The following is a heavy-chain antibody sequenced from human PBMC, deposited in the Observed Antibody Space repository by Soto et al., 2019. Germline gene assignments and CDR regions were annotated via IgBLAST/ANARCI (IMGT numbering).Heavy chain of an antibody. CDR1: GYSFTSYW. V-gene: IGHV5-51*01. D-gene: IGHD6-19*01. Sequence: EVQLVQSGAEVKKPVDSLKISCKGSGYSFTSYWIGWVRQMPGKGLEWMGIIYPGDSDTRYSPSFQGQVTISADKSISTAYLQWSSLKASDTAMYYCARHRIAVAGIDAFDIWGQGTMVTVSS. J-gene: IGHJ3*02. CDR2: IYPGDSDT. CDR3: ARHRIAVAGIDAFDI.